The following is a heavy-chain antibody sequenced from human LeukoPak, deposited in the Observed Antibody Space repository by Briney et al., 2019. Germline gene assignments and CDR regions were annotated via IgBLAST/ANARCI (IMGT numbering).Heavy chain of an antibody. CDR3: ARHFVVEQQLADY. J-gene: IGHJ4*02. Sequence: SETLSLTCTASGGSISSSSYYWGWIRQPPGKGLEWIGSIYYSGSTYYNPSLKSRVTISVDTSKNQFSLKLSSVTAADTAGYYCARHFVVEQQLADYWGQGTLVTVSS. CDR1: GGSISSSSYY. D-gene: IGHD6-13*01. CDR2: IYYSGST. V-gene: IGHV4-39*01.